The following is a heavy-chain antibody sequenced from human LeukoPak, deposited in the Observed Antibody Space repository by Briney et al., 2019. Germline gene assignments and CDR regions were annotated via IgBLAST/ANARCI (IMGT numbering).Heavy chain of an antibody. CDR2: ISGSGGST. CDR3: AKARQRLANPYGSAVFDY. Sequence: GGSLRLSCAASGFTFSSYAMSWVRQAPGKGPEWVSAISGSGGSTYYADSVKGRFTISRDNSKNTLYLQMNSLRAEDTAVYYCAKARQRLANPYGSAVFDYWGQGTLVTVSS. CDR1: GFTFSSYA. D-gene: IGHD3-10*01. V-gene: IGHV3-23*01. J-gene: IGHJ4*02.